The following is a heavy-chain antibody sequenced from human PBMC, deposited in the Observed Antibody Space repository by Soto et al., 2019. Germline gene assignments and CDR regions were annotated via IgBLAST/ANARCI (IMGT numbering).Heavy chain of an antibody. CDR1: GFTFNTYE. Sequence: HPGGSLRLSCTASGFTFNTYEMSCVRQAPGKGLEWVSYISSSGSTIYYADSVKGRFTISRDNAKNSLYLQMNSLRAEDTAVYYCARDSYYDSSGPNWFDPWGQGTLVTVSS. V-gene: IGHV3-48*03. CDR2: ISSSGSTI. D-gene: IGHD3-22*01. CDR3: ARDSYYDSSGPNWFDP. J-gene: IGHJ5*02.